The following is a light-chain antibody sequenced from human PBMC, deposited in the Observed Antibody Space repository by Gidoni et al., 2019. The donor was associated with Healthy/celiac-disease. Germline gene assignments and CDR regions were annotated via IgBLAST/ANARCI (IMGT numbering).Light chain of an antibody. J-gene: IGKJ4*01. CDR3: QQYGSSQLT. V-gene: IGKV3-20*01. CDR1: QSVSSSY. CDR2: GAS. Sequence: IVLTQSPGTLSLSPGERATLSCRANQSVSSSYLAWYQQKPGQAPRLLIYGASSRATGIPDRFSGSGSGTDFTLTISRLEPEECAVYYCQQYGSSQLTFGGGTKVEIK.